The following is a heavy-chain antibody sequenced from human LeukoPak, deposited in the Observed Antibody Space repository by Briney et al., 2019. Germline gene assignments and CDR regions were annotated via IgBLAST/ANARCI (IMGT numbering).Heavy chain of an antibody. CDR3: ARVWEGYPYYYGMDV. CDR1: GYTFTSYG. D-gene: IGHD3-16*01. V-gene: IGHV1-18*04. CDR2: ISAYNGNT. Sequence: GASVKVSCKASGYTFTSYGISWVRQAPGQGLEWMGWISAYNGNTNYAQKLQGRVTMTTDTSTSTAYMELRSLRSDDTAVYYCARVWEGYPYYYGMDVWGKGTTVTVSS. J-gene: IGHJ6*04.